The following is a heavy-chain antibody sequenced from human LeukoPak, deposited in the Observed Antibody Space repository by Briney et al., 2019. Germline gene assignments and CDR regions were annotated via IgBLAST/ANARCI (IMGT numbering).Heavy chain of an antibody. CDR1: GLSISSYY. Sequence: PSETLSLTCAVSGLSISSYYWSWIRQPAGKGLEWVGRIYSSWSTNYNPSLKSRVTMSVDTSKNQFSLKLSSLTAADTAVYSGARGRVSSSTWYSTDYYYFYMDVWGKGTTVTVSS. CDR2: IYSSWST. D-gene: IGHD6-13*01. V-gene: IGHV4-4*07. CDR3: ARGRVSSSTWYSTDYYYFYMDV. J-gene: IGHJ6*03.